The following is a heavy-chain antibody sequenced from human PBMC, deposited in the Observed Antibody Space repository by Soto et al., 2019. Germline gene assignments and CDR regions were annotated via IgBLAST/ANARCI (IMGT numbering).Heavy chain of an antibody. J-gene: IGHJ5*02. CDR1: GGSISSYY. V-gene: IGHV4-59*01. CDR2: IYYSGST. CDR3: ASRIAAAGKWDWFDP. D-gene: IGHD6-13*01. Sequence: SEPLSLTCTVSGGSISSYYWSWIRQPPGKGLEWIGYIYYSGSTNYNPSLKSRVTISVDTSKNQFSLKLSSVTAADTAVYYCASRIAAAGKWDWFDPWGQGTLVTVSS.